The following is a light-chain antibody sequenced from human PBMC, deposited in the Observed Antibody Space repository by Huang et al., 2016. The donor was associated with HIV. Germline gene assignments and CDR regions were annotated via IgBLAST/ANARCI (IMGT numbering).Light chain of an antibody. CDR1: QSVSSN. CDR2: GAS. J-gene: IGKJ2*01. Sequence: EIVMTQSPATLSVSPGEIATLPCRARQSVSSNLAWYQQKPGQTPRLLIYGASTRATGIPARCSSSGSGTAFTLTISSLQSEDFAVYYCQQYNNWPPYTFGQGTKLEIK. V-gene: IGKV3-15*01. CDR3: QQYNNWPPYT.